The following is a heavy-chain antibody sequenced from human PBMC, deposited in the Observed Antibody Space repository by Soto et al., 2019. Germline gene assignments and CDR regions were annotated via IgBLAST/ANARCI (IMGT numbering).Heavy chain of an antibody. V-gene: IGHV3-9*01. CDR1: GFTFDDYA. Sequence: GGSLRLSCAASGFTFDDYAMHWVRQAPGKGLEWVSGISWNSGSIGYADSVKGRFTISRDNAKNSLYLQMNSLRAEDTALYYCAKDGTPGDYSYMDVWGKGTTVTVSS. CDR2: ISWNSGSI. CDR3: AKDGTPGDYSYMDV. J-gene: IGHJ6*03.